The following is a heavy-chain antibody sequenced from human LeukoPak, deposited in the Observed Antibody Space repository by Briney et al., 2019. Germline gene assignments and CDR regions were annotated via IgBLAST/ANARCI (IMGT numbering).Heavy chain of an antibody. CDR1: GFTFSSYA. V-gene: IGHV3-23*01. D-gene: IGHD6-19*01. J-gene: IGHJ3*02. Sequence: PGGSLRLSCAASGFTFSSYAMSWVRQAPGKGLEWVSAISGSGGSTYYADSVKGRFTISRDNSKNMLYLQMNSLRAEDTAVYYCAKADFSGWDAFDIWGQGTMVTVSS. CDR3: AKADFSGWDAFDI. CDR2: ISGSGGST.